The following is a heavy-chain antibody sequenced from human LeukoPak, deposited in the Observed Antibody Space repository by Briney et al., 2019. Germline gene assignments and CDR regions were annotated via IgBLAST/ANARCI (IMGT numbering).Heavy chain of an antibody. CDR1: GFTVSGYG. Sequence: GRSLRRSCAASGFTVSGYGRHWVRQAPGKGLEGVAVISYDGSNKYYAASVKGRFTISRDNSKTTLYLQMNSLRAEDTAVYYCAKGPPSFFALDRVATDEFDYWGQGTLVTVSS. J-gene: IGHJ4*02. V-gene: IGHV3-30*18. CDR3: AKGPPSFFALDRVATDEFDY. CDR2: ISYDGSNK. D-gene: IGHD5-12*01.